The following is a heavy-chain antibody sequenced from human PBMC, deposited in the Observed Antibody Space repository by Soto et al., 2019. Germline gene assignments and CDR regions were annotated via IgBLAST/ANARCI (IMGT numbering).Heavy chain of an antibody. CDR1: GGTFSSYT. Sequence: SVKVSCKASGGTFSSYTISWVRQAPGQGLEWMGRIIPILGIANYAQKFQGRVTITADKSTSTAYMELSSLRSEDTAVYYCARESGAAAGNYYYYYMDVWGQGTTVTVSS. CDR2: IIPILGIA. J-gene: IGHJ6*03. V-gene: IGHV1-69*04. CDR3: ARESGAAAGNYYYYYMDV. D-gene: IGHD6-13*01.